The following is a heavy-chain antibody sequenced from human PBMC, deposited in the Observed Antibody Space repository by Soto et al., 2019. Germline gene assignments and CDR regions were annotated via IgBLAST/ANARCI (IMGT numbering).Heavy chain of an antibody. CDR1: GYRFETYA. V-gene: IGHV1-18*01. Sequence: QVQLVQSGAEVKKPGASVKVSCKSSGYRFETYAMSWVRQAPGRGLEWMGWISASNIDTYYAQKLQYRVTMITESSTGTAYWELGSLGSGDTVVFYLVRGNEVIMAAVEVLCQWPTGTGSS. J-gene: IGHJ6*01. CDR3: VRGNEVIMAAVEV. CDR2: ISASNIDT. D-gene: IGHD3-10*01.